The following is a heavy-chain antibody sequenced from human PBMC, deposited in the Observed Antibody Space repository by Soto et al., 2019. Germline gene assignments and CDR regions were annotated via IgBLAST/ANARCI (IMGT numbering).Heavy chain of an antibody. CDR3: ARRAEGSWYWIDP. D-gene: IGHD1-26*01. J-gene: IGHJ5*02. Sequence: QVQLVESGGGVVQPGRSLTLSCAASGFTFSSYAMHWVRQAPGKGLEWVAAIWYDGNNKYYADSVKGRFTISRDNSKNMVYLQMNSLIVEDTAVYYCARRAEGSWYWIDPWGQGTLVTVSS. CDR1: GFTFSSYA. CDR2: IWYDGNNK. V-gene: IGHV3-33*01.